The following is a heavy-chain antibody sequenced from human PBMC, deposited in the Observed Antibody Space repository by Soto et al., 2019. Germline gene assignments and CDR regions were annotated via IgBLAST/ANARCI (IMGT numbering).Heavy chain of an antibody. J-gene: IGHJ4*02. D-gene: IGHD3-3*01. CDR2: ISYDGSNK. CDR1: GFTFSSYG. V-gene: IGHV3-30*18. CDR3: AKADFWSGYSFDY. Sequence: PGGSLRLSCAASGFTFSSYGMHWVRQAPGKGLEWVAVISYDGSNKYYADSVKGRFTISRDNSKNTLYLQMNSLRAEDTAVYYCAKADFWSGYSFDYWGQGTLVTVSS.